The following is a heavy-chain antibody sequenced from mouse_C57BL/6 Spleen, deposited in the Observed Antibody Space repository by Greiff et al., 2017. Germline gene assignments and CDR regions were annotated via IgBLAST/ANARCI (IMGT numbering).Heavy chain of an antibody. V-gene: IGHV3-6*01. CDR2: ISYDGNN. Sequence: VQLKQSGPGLVKPSQSLSLTCSVTGYSITSGYYWNWIRQFPGNKLEWMGYISYDGNNNYNPSLKNRISITRDTSKNQFFLKLNSVTTEDTAAYYCARGWLLPYAMDYWGQGTSVTVSS. D-gene: IGHD2-3*01. CDR3: ARGWLLPYAMDY. CDR1: GYSITSGYY. J-gene: IGHJ4*01.